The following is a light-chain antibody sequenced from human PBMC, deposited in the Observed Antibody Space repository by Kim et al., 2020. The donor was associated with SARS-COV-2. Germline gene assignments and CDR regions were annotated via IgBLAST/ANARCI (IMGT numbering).Light chain of an antibody. CDR1: SLRNYY. J-gene: IGLJ2*01. Sequence: ALGQTVRITCQGDSLRNYYASCYQQKPGQAPVLVIYGKNDRPSGIPDRFSGSRTGNTASLTITGAQAEDEADYYCNSRDSSNNHLVFGGGTKLTVL. V-gene: IGLV3-19*01. CDR2: GKN. CDR3: NSRDSSNNHLV.